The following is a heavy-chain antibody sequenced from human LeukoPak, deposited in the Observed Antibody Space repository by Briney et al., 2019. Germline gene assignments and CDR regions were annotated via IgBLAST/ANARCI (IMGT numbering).Heavy chain of an antibody. CDR2: INPNSGGT. J-gene: IGHJ3*02. V-gene: IGHV1-2*02. CDR3: ARAGAGYSSSWHPRGVPYDAFDI. D-gene: IGHD6-13*01. Sequence: ASVKVSCKASGYTFTGYYMHWVRQAPGQGLEWMGWINPNSGGTNYAQKFQGRVTMTRDTSISTAYMELSRLRSDDTAVYYCARAGAGYSSSWHPRGVPYDAFDIWGQGTMVTVSS. CDR1: GYTFTGYY.